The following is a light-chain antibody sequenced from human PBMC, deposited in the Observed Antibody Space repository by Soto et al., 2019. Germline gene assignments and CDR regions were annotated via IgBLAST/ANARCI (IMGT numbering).Light chain of an antibody. CDR2: AAS. CDR3: LQHNSYPLT. Sequence: DIQMTQSPPSLSASVGDRVTITGRASQGIRNDLAWYPQKPGEAPERLIYAASSLQSGVPSRFSGSGSGTEFTLTNSSLQPADFATYYCLQHNSYPLTFGGGTKVEIK. J-gene: IGKJ4*01. V-gene: IGKV1-17*01. CDR1: QGIRND.